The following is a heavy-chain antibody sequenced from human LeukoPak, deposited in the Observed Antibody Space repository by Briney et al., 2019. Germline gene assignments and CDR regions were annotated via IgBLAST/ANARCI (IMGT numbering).Heavy chain of an antibody. CDR1: GGSITSYY. CDR2: IYYGGST. Sequence: TSETLSLTCTVSGGSITSYYWSWIRQPPGKGLEWIGYIYYGGSTNYNPSLKSRVTISVDTSKNQFSLKLSSVTAADTAVYYCARGGVNYKIAGPWGQGALVTVSS. V-gene: IGHV4-59*01. J-gene: IGHJ5*02. D-gene: IGHD3-10*01. CDR3: ARGGVNYKIAGP.